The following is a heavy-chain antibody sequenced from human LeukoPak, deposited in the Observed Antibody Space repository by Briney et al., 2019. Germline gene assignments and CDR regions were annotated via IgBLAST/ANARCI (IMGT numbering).Heavy chain of an antibody. CDR1: GFPFSRYN. V-gene: IGHV3-21*01. J-gene: IGHJ4*02. Sequence: GGSLRLSFPASGFPFSRYNMIWVRQAPGKGLEWVSSITSSSSYIYYADSVKDRFPISRDNAKNSLYLQMNSLRAEDTAVYYCARDILTGFDYWGQGTLVTVSS. D-gene: IGHD3-9*01. CDR2: ITSSSSYI. CDR3: ARDILTGFDY.